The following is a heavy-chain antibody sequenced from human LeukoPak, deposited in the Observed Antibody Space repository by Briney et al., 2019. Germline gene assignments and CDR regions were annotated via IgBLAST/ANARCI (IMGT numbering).Heavy chain of an antibody. CDR2: IYYSGST. J-gene: IGHJ6*03. Sequence: SETLSLTCTVSGGSISSYYWSWIRQPPGKGLEWIGYIYYSGSTNYNPSLKSRVTISVDTSKNQFSLKLSSVTAADTAVYYCARGETGGNVQNYYYYYYYMDVWGKGTTVTVSS. D-gene: IGHD4-23*01. CDR3: ARGETGGNVQNYYYYYYYMDV. CDR1: GGSISSYY. V-gene: IGHV4-59*01.